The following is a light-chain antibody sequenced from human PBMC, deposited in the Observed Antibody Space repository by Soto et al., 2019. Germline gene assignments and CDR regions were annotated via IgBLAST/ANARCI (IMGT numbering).Light chain of an antibody. J-gene: IGKJ1*01. V-gene: IGKV1-5*01. CDR3: QQYNRYPWT. Sequence: DIQMTQSPSTLSASVGDRVTITCRASQSISSWLAWYQQKPGKAPKLLIYDASSLESGVPSRFSGRGSGKEFTLAISSLQPDDFATYYCQQYNRYPWTLGQGTKVEIK. CDR1: QSISSW. CDR2: DAS.